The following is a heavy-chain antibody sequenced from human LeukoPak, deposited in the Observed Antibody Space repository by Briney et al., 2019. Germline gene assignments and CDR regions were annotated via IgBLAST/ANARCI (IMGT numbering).Heavy chain of an antibody. D-gene: IGHD2-2*01. Sequence: PSETLSLTCTVSGGSISSYYWSWIRQPPGKGLEWIGYIYYSGSTNSNPSLKSRVTISVDTSKNQFSLKLSSVTAADTAVYYCARESPAQYCSSTSCYLIYYYYYMDVWGKGTTVTVSS. V-gene: IGHV4-59*01. J-gene: IGHJ6*03. CDR1: GGSISSYY. CDR3: ARESPAQYCSSTSCYLIYYYYYMDV. CDR2: IYYSGST.